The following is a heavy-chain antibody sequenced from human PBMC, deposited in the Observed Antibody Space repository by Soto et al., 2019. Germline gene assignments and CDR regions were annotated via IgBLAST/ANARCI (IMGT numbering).Heavy chain of an antibody. CDR3: ARVYAPIAVAAQYFDY. V-gene: IGHV3-21*01. D-gene: IGHD6-19*01. CDR2: ISSSSSYI. Sequence: EVQLVESGGGLVKPGGSLRLSCAASGFTFSSYSMNWVRQAPGKGLEWVSSISSSSSYIYYADSVKGRFTISRDNAKNSLYLQMNSLRAEDTAVYYCARVYAPIAVAAQYFDYWGQGTLVTVSS. J-gene: IGHJ4*02. CDR1: GFTFSSYS.